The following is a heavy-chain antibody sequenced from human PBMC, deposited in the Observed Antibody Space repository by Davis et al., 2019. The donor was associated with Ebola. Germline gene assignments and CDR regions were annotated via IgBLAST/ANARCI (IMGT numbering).Heavy chain of an antibody. CDR3: AKDPIGRFIRGVLLDM. D-gene: IGHD3-10*01. CDR1: GYTFTSYY. V-gene: IGHV1-46*01. Sequence: AASVKVSCKASGYTFTSYYMHWVRQAPGQGLEWMGIINPSGGSTSYAQKFQGRVTMTRDTSTSTVYMELSSLRSEDTAVYYCAKDPIGRFIRGVLLDMWGQGTMVTVSS. J-gene: IGHJ3*02. CDR2: INPSGGST.